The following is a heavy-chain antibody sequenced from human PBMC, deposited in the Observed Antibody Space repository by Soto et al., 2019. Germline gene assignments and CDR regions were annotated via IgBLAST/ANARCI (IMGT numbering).Heavy chain of an antibody. V-gene: IGHV3-23*01. J-gene: IGHJ3*02. CDR2: ISGNGDIT. CDR3: ASALVWFGDELIADAFDR. Sequence: EVQLLESGGGLVQPGGSLRLSCAASGFTFGNYVMNWVRQAPGKGLEWVSRISGNGDITHYGDSMKGRFTISRDNSKNMLYLQMNGLRVEDTALYYCASALVWFGDELIADAFDRWGQGTMVTVSS. CDR1: GFTFGNYV. D-gene: IGHD3-10*01.